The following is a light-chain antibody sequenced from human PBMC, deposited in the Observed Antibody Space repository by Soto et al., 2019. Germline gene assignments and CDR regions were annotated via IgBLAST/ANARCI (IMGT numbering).Light chain of an antibody. CDR2: GAS. J-gene: IGKJ4*01. CDR1: QSVSSN. Sequence: EIVMTQSPVTLPVSPGGRAILSCRASQSVSSNLAWYRQKPGQAPRLLIYGASTRATGIPARFSGSGSGTEFTLTISSLQSEDSAVYYCQQYNSWPPLTFGGGTKVEIK. CDR3: QQYNSWPPLT. V-gene: IGKV3D-15*01.